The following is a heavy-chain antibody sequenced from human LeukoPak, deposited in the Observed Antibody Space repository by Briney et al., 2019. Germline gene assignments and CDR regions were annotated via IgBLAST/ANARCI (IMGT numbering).Heavy chain of an antibody. CDR1: GLTFSDYY. V-gene: IGHV3-11*06. CDR3: ARDLGYCSSTSCSDAFDI. CDR2: ISSSSSYT. Sequence: GGSLRLSCAASGLTFSDYYMSWIRQAPGKGLEWVSYISSSSSYTNYADSVKGRFTISRDNAKNSLYLQMNSLRAEDTAVYYCARDLGYCSSTSCSDAFDIWGQGTMVTVSS. D-gene: IGHD2-2*01. J-gene: IGHJ3*02.